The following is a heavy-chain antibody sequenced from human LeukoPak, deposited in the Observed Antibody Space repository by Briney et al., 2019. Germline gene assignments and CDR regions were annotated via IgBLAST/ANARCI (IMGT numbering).Heavy chain of an antibody. CDR3: AKDGSDILTGSDY. CDR2: IRYDGSNK. J-gene: IGHJ4*02. V-gene: IGHV3-30*02. D-gene: IGHD3-9*01. CDR1: GFTFSSYG. Sequence: GGSLRLSCAASGFTFSSYGMHWVRQAPGKGLEWVAFIRYDGSNKYYADSVKGRFTISRHNSKNTLYLQMNSLRAEDTAVYYCAKDGSDILTGSDYWGQGTLVTVSS.